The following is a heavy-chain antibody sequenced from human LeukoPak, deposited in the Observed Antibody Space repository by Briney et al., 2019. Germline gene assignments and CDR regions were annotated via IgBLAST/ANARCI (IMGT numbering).Heavy chain of an antibody. Sequence: PSETLSLTCTVSGVSINNGGYYWSWIRQHPGKGLEWIGYIYYSGSSYYNPSLRSRVTISVDTSKNHFSLKLSSVTAADTAVYYCARGVTASYISYYYYYYMDVWGKGTTVTVSS. CDR1: GVSINNGGYY. CDR3: ARGVTASYISYYYYYYMDV. D-gene: IGHD4-23*01. V-gene: IGHV4-31*03. CDR2: IYYSGSS. J-gene: IGHJ6*03.